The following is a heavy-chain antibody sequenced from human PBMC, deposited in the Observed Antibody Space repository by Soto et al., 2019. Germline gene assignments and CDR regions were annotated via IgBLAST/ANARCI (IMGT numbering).Heavy chain of an antibody. CDR3: ASQMTTVTTIDY. V-gene: IGHV4-59*01. CDR1: GGSISSYY. J-gene: IGHJ4*02. Sequence: ETLSLTCTVSGGSISSYYWSWIRQPPGKGLEWIGYIYYSGSTNYNPSLKSRVTISVDTSKNQFSLKLSSVTAADTAVYYCASQMTTVTTIDYWGQGTLVTVSS. CDR2: IYYSGST. D-gene: IGHD4-4*01.